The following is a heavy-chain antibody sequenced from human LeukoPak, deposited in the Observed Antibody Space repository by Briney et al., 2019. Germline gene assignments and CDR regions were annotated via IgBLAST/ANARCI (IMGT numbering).Heavy chain of an antibody. D-gene: IGHD3-10*01. CDR3: ARDLYYYGSGSYYDVFDV. CDR2: ICAYKGNT. V-gene: IGHV1-18*01. Sequence: GASVKVSCKASGYTFSTYGISWVRQAPGQELEWMGWICAYKGNTYYAQKLQGRVTMTTDTSTSTAYMELRSLRSDDTAIYYCARDLYYYGSGSYYDVFDVWGQGTMVTVSS. J-gene: IGHJ3*01. CDR1: GYTFSTYG.